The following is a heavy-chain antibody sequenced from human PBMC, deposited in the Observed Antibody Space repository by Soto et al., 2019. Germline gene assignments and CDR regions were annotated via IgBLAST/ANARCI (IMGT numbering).Heavy chain of an antibody. D-gene: IGHD2-15*01. CDR2: ISSNGGST. Sequence: EVQLVESGEGLVQPGGSLRLSCAASGFTFSSYAMHWVRQAPGKGLEYVSAISSNGGSTYYADSVKGRFTISRDNSKNTLYIQMGSLRAEDMAVYYCARGAGWFDYWGQGTLVTVSS. CDR3: ARGAGWFDY. CDR1: GFTFSSYA. J-gene: IGHJ4*02. V-gene: IGHV3-64*02.